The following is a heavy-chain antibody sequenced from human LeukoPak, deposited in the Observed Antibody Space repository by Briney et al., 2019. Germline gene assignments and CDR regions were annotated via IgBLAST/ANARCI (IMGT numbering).Heavy chain of an antibody. V-gene: IGHV4-39*01. CDR3: ATVKEGG. CDR2: IYYSGST. Sequence: SETLSLTCTVSGGSISGSSYYWGWIRQPPGKGLEWIGSIYYSGSTHYNPSLKSRVTISVDTSNNQFSLKLSSVTAADTALYYCATVKEGGWGQGTLVTVSS. J-gene: IGHJ4*02. CDR1: GGSISGSSYY. D-gene: IGHD3-16*01.